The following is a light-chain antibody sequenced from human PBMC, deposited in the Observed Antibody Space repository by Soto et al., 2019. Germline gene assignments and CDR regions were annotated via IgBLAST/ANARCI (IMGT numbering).Light chain of an antibody. V-gene: IGKV3-15*01. CDR3: YQYENCTKT. Sequence: IVMTQSPPTLSVSPGERATLSCRASQSMSRNLAWYQQKPGQAPRLLIFGASTRASGIPARFSGSGFGTDFTLTTSNLQSEDFAVYFCYQYENCTKTFGQGTKVDIX. J-gene: IGKJ1*01. CDR2: GAS. CDR1: QSMSRN.